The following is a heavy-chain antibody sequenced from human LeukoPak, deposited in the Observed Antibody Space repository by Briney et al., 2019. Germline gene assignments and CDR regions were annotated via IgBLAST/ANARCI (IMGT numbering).Heavy chain of an antibody. CDR2: INTYSANT. V-gene: IGHV1-18*01. D-gene: IGHD2-8*02. J-gene: IGHJ4*02. Sequence: GSSVKVSCKASGYTFNNHDINWVRQAPGRGLKWMGWINTYSANTNYAQEFQDRVIMTTDTSTSTAYMELSSLRSEDTAVYYCATYRQVLLPFESWGQGTLVTVSS. CDR1: GYTFNNHD. CDR3: ATYRQVLLPFES.